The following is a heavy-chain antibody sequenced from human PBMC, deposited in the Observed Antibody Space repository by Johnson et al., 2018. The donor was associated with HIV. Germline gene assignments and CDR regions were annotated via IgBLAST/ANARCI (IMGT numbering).Heavy chain of an antibody. D-gene: IGHD3-10*01. CDR3: ARSGYGSGSTHDAFDI. CDR1: GLTFSSYA. V-gene: IGHV3-30-3*01. CDR2: ISYDGSNR. Sequence: QVQLVESGGGVVQPGRSLRLSCAASGLTFSSYAMHWVRQAPDKGLEWVAVISYDGSNRYYADCVKGRFTISRDNSKNTLYLQMKSQSAEDTAVYYCARSGYGSGSTHDAFDIWGQGTMVTVSS. J-gene: IGHJ3*02.